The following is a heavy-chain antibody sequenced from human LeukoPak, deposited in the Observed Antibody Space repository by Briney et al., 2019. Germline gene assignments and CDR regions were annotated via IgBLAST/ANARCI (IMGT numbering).Heavy chain of an antibody. CDR2: ISAYNGNT. J-gene: IGHJ4*02. CDR3: TVLREVTNGFLDGY. CDR1: GYTFTSYG. V-gene: IGHV1-18*01. D-gene: IGHD2-8*01. Sequence: ASVRVSCKASGYTFTSYGISWVRQAPGQGLEWMGWISAYNGNTNYAQTLQGRVTITTDTSTSTAYMEMRRLRSDDTAVYYCTVLREVTNGFLDGYWGQGTLVTVSS.